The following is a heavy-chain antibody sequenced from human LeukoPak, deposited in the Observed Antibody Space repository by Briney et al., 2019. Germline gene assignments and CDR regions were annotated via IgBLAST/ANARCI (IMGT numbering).Heavy chain of an antibody. V-gene: IGHV4-31*03. Sequence: PSQTLSLTCTVSGGSISSGAYYWNWIRQHPGKGLEWIGYIYYSGSTYYNPSLKSRVTMSVDTSKNQFSLKLSSVTAADTAVYYCAREVIEDWFDPWGQGTLVTVSS. D-gene: IGHD2/OR15-2a*01. CDR1: GGSISSGAYY. CDR2: IYYSGST. CDR3: AREVIEDWFDP. J-gene: IGHJ5*02.